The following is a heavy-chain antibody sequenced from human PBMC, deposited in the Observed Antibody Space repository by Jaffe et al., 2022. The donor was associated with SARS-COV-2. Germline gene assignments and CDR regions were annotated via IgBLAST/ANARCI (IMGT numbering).Heavy chain of an antibody. Sequence: QVQLVQSGAEVKKPGASVKVSCKTSGYTFTTYGVTWVRQAPGQGLEWMGWISAYNGNTNYAENLQGRVTMTTDTSTSTAYMELRSLRSDDTAVYYCARFTTPYTGPESYFDYWGQGTLVTVSS. D-gene: IGHD1-1*01. J-gene: IGHJ4*02. CDR2: ISAYNGNT. CDR3: ARFTTPYTGPESYFDY. CDR1: GYTFTTYG. V-gene: IGHV1-18*01.